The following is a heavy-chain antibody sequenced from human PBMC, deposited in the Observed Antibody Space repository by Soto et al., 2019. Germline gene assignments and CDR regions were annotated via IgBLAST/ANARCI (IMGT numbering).Heavy chain of an antibody. D-gene: IGHD2-15*01. CDR1: GGTFSSYA. CDR3: ARDPIRCSGGSCYPNYYYGMDV. V-gene: IGHV1-69*01. J-gene: IGHJ6*02. Sequence: QVQLVQSGAEVKKPGSSVKVSCKASGGTFSSYAISWVRQAPGQGLEWMGRIIPIFGTANYAQKFQGRVTITADESTSSAYMELSSLRSEDTAVYYCARDPIRCSGGSCYPNYYYGMDVWGQGTTVTVSS. CDR2: IIPIFGTA.